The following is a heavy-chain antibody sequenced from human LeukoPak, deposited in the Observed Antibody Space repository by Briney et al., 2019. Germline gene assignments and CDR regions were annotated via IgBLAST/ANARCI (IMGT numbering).Heavy chain of an antibody. V-gene: IGHV3-53*01. CDR2: IYSGGST. J-gene: IGHJ4*02. CDR3: AREAVTRNYFDY. CDR1: GFTVSSNY. D-gene: IGHD4-17*01. Sequence: GGALRLSCAASGFTVSSNYMNWVRQAPRKGLEWVSVIYSGGSTYYADSVKGRFTISRDNSKNTLYLQMNSLRAEDTAVYHCAREAVTRNYFDYWGQGTLVTVSS.